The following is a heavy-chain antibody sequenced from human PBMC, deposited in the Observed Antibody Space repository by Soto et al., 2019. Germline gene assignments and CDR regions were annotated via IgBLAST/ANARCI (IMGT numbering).Heavy chain of an antibody. D-gene: IGHD3-3*01. CDR1: GGSVNGYY. V-gene: IGHV4-34*01. CDR3: ATRITVFGLLIPPFDP. Sequence: PSETLSLTCAVYGGSVNGYYWNWIRQPPGKGLEWIGEINHTGGTHYNPSLKGRVTMSVDTSKNQFSLRLSSVTVADTAIYYCATRITVFGLLIPPFDPWGQGTQVTVSS. CDR2: INHTGGT. J-gene: IGHJ5*02.